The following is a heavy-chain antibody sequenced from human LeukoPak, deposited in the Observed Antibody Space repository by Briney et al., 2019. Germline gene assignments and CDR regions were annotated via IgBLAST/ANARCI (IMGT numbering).Heavy chain of an antibody. J-gene: IGHJ4*02. Sequence: SETLSLTCAVYGGSFSGYYWSWIRQPPGKGLEGIGEINHSGSTNYNPSLKSRVTISVDTSKNQFSLKLSSVTAADTAVYYCARLIGYFDWLLDYWGQGALVTVSS. CDR3: ARLIGYFDWLLDY. CDR2: INHSGST. D-gene: IGHD3-9*01. CDR1: GGSFSGYY. V-gene: IGHV4-34*01.